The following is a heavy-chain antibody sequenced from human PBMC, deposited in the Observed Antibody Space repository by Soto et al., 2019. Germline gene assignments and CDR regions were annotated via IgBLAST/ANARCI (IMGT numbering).Heavy chain of an antibody. CDR3: ARDRTDYYYYGMDV. CDR1: GGTFSSYA. J-gene: IGHJ6*02. CDR2: IIPIFGTA. Sequence: GASVKVSCKASGGTFSSYAISWVRQAPGQGLEWMGGIIPIFGTANYAQKFQGRVTITADESTSTAYMELSSLRSEDTAVYYCARDRTDYYYYGMDVWGQGTTVTVSS. V-gene: IGHV1-69*13.